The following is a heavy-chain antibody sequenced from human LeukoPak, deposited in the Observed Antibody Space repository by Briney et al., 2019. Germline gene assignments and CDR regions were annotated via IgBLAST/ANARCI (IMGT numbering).Heavy chain of an antibody. CDR3: ARGGGVVMADFDY. CDR2: ISSSGSTI. V-gene: IGHV3-48*03. CDR1: GFTFSSYE. Sequence: PGGSLRLSCAASGFTFSSYEMNWVRQAPGKGLEGVSYISSSGSTIYYADSVKGRFTISRDNAKKSLYVQMNSLRAEDTAVYYCARGGGVVMADFDYWGQGTLVTVSS. J-gene: IGHJ4*02. D-gene: IGHD4-23*01.